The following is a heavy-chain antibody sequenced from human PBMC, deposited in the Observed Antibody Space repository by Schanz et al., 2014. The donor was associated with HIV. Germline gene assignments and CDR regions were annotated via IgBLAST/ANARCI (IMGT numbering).Heavy chain of an antibody. CDR3: AKDRITGTTGVPYYYYGMDV. J-gene: IGHJ6*02. CDR1: GFTFSNYA. D-gene: IGHD1-7*01. CDR2: ISYDGTDK. V-gene: IGHV3-30*18. Sequence: VRLVESGGGLVQPGGSLRLSCAASGFTFSNYAMIWVRQAPGKGLEWVAVISYDGTDKYYADSVKGRFTISRDNSKNTLYLQMNSLTAEDTAVYYCAKDRITGTTGVPYYYYGMDVWGQGTTVTVSS.